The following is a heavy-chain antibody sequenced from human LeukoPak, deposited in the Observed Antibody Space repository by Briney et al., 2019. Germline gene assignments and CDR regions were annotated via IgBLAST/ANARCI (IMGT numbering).Heavy chain of an antibody. V-gene: IGHV3-48*03. Sequence: GGSLRLSCAASGFTSSNSDMNWVRQAPGKGLAWVSYIINSGNTIYYADSVKGRFTISRDNSKNTLYLQMNSLRAEDTAVYCCAKDVGGATPYDYWGQGTLVTVSS. CDR2: IINSGNTI. J-gene: IGHJ4*02. D-gene: IGHD1-26*01. CDR1: GFTSSNSD. CDR3: AKDVGGATPYDY.